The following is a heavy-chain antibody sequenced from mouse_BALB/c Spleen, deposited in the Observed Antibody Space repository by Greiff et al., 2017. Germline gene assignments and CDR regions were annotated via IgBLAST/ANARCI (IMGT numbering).Heavy chain of an antibody. D-gene: IGHD2-2*01. J-gene: IGHJ4*01. CDR3: ARSTMVTYYAMDY. Sequence: EVKLMESGGGLVKPGGSLKLSCAASGFTFSSYTMSWVRQTPEKRLEWVATISSGGGNTYYPDSVKGRFTISRDNAKNNLYLQMSSLRSEDTALYYCARSTMVTYYAMDYWGQGTSVTVSS. CDR1: GFTFSSYT. V-gene: IGHV5-9*03. CDR2: ISSGGGNT.